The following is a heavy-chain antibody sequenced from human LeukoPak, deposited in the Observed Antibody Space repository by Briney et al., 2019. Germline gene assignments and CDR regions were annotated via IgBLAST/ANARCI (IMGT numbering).Heavy chain of an antibody. CDR1: GASISGYY. J-gene: IGHJ4*02. Sequence: SETLSLTCNVSGASISGYYWSWIRQPPGKGLEWIGEINHSGSTNYNPSLKSRVTISVDTSKNQFSLKLSSVTAADTAVYYCAIHRHLDYWGQGTLVTVSS. CDR3: AIHRHLDY. V-gene: IGHV4-34*01. CDR2: INHSGST.